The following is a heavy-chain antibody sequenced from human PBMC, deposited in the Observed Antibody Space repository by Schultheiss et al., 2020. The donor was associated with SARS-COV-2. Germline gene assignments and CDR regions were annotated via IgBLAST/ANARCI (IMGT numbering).Heavy chain of an antibody. D-gene: IGHD2-21*02. V-gene: IGHV4-59*01. CDR2: IYYSGST. CDR1: GGSISSYY. CDR3: ARGRCGGDCYSVDYYYGMDV. Sequence: SETLSLTCTVSGGSISSYYWSWIRQPPGKGLEWIGYIYYSGSTNYNPSLKSRVTISVDTSKNQFSLKLSSVTAADTAVYYCARGRCGGDCYSVDYYYGMDVWGQGTTVTVSS. J-gene: IGHJ6*02.